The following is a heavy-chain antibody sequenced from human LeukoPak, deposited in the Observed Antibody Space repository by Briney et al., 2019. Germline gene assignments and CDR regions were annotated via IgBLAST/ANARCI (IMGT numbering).Heavy chain of an antibody. CDR2: INHSGST. V-gene: IGHV4-34*01. CDR3: ARVETIFGVVLNNWFDP. D-gene: IGHD3-3*01. J-gene: IGHJ5*02. Sequence: SETLSLTCAVYGGSFSGYYWSWIRQPPGKGLEWIGEINHSGSTNCNPSLKSRVTISVDTSKNQFSLKLSSVTAADTAVYYCARVETIFGVVLNNWFDPWGQGTLVTVSS. CDR1: GGSFSGYY.